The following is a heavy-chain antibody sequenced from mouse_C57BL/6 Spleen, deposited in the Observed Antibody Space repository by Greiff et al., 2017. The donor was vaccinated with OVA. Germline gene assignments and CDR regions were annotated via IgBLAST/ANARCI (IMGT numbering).Heavy chain of an antibody. CDR3: ARSYDYGFAY. D-gene: IGHD2-4*01. Sequence: VQLQESGAELARPGASVKLSCKASGYTFTSYGISWVKQRTGQGLEWIGEIYPRSGNTYYNEKFKGKATLTADKSSSTAYMELRSLTSEDSAVYFCARSYDYGFAYWGQGTLVTVSA. CDR1: GYTFTSYG. CDR2: IYPRSGNT. V-gene: IGHV1-81*01. J-gene: IGHJ3*01.